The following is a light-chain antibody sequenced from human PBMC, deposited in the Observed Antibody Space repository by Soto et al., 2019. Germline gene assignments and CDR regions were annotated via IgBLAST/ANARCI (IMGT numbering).Light chain of an antibody. V-gene: IGKV3-11*01. CDR2: DAS. Sequence: EIVLTQSPGTLSLSPGDRATLSCRASQGVSSDLAWYQHKPGQAPRLLIYDASNRATGIPARFSGSGSGTDFTLTISSLESEDFAVYYCQQRSNWPPTFGGGTKVDI. J-gene: IGKJ4*01. CDR1: QGVSSD. CDR3: QQRSNWPPT.